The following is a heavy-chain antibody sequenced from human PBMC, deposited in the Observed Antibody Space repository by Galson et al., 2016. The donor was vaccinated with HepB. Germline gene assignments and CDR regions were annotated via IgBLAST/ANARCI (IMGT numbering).Heavy chain of an antibody. V-gene: IGHV4-39*01. CDR1: GVSISSSSYY. CDR3: ARYYVYNQPPFAG. J-gene: IGHJ4*02. CDR2: IYYSGST. D-gene: IGHD5-24*01. Sequence: SETLSLTCTVSGVSISSSSYYWGWIRQPPGKGLEWIGNIYYSGSTYYNPSLKSRVTISVDTSTNQFPLKLRPVAAADTSVYYCARYYVYNQPPFAGWGQGTLVTVSS.